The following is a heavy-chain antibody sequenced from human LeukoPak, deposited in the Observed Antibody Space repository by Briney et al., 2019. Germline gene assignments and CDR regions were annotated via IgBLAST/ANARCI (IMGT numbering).Heavy chain of an antibody. J-gene: IGHJ4*02. CDR3: AGKPRLYYYDSSGQLDY. Sequence: SGTLSLTCAVYGGSFSGYYWSWIRQPPGKGLEWIGEINHSGSTNYNPSLKSRVTISVDTSKNQFSLKLSSVTAADTAVYYCAGKPRLYYYDSSGQLDYWGQGTLVTVSS. V-gene: IGHV4-34*01. CDR2: INHSGST. CDR1: GGSFSGYY. D-gene: IGHD3-22*01.